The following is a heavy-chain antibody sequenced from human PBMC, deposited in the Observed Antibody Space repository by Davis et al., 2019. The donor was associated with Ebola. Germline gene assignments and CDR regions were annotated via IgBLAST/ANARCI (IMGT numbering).Heavy chain of an antibody. D-gene: IGHD3-22*01. V-gene: IGHV3-30-3*01. CDR2: ISYDGSDE. J-gene: IGHJ3*02. CDR3: ARTYYFDDSGYRNAFDI. CDR1: GFTLSNYA. Sequence: GESLKISCVASGFTLSNYAMHWVRQAPGKGLEWVAVISYDGSDEYYADSVKGRFIISRDNSKNTLYLQMNSLRAEDTAVYYCARTYYFDDSGYRNAFDIWGQGKMVTISS.